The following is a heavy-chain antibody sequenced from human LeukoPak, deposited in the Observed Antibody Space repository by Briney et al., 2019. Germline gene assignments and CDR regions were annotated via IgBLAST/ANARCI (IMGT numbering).Heavy chain of an antibody. J-gene: IGHJ4*02. CDR3: ARGYSYGPPEDY. CDR1: GVTFNSYA. V-gene: IGHV1-18*01. CDR2: ISAYNGNT. Sequence: ASVKVFCKASGVTFNSYAISWVRQAPGQGLEWMGWISAYNGNTNYAQKLQGRVTMTTDTSTRTAYMELRSLRSDDTAVYYCARGYSYGPPEDYWGQGTLVTVSS. D-gene: IGHD5-18*01.